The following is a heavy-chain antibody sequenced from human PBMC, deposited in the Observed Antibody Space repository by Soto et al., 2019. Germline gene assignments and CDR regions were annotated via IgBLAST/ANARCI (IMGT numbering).Heavy chain of an antibody. J-gene: IGHJ4*02. CDR1: GGSISSYY. V-gene: IGHV4-4*07. CDR3: ARHSGCYLYYFDY. CDR2: IDNSGST. Sequence: SETLYRTCTVSGGSISSYYWSWIRQPAGKGLEGIGRIDNSGSTNYNPSLKSRVNMSVDTSKNQISLKLSSVTAADTAVYYCARHSGCYLYYFDYWGQATLVTVSS. D-gene: IGHD1-26*01.